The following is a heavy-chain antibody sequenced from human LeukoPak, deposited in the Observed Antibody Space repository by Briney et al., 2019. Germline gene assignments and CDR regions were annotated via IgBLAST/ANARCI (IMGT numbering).Heavy chain of an antibody. CDR1: VYTFIDYY. D-gene: IGHD1-26*01. V-gene: IGHV1-2*02. J-gene: IGHJ4*02. CDR2: ISPNSGGT. CDR3: ARGGGRYSVDY. Sequence: GASVKVSCKASVYTFIDYYMHWVRQAPGQQLEGIGWISPNSGGTKYVQKFQGRVTMTRDTSITTVYMELSGLSFDETGVYYCARGGGRYSVDYWGQGTLVIVSS.